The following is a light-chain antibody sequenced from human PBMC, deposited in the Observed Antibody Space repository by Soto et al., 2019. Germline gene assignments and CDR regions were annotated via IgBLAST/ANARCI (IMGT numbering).Light chain of an antibody. CDR3: QQSYSTPFT. Sequence: DIQMTQSPSSLSASVGDRVTITCRASQSISTYLNWYQQKPGKAPNLLIYTASSLQSGVPSRFSGRGSGTDFTLTISSLQPEDFATYYCQQSYSTPFTFGGGTEVEIK. CDR1: QSISTY. CDR2: TAS. V-gene: IGKV1-39*01. J-gene: IGKJ4*01.